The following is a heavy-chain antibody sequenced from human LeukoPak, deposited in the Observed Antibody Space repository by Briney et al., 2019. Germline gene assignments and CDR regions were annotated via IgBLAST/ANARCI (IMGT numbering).Heavy chain of an antibody. CDR2: MNPNSGNT. Sequence: GASVKVSCKASGYTFTSYDINWVRQATGQGLEWMGWMNPNSGNTGYAQKFQGRVTMTRNTSISTAYMELSSLRSEDTAVYYCALDYDILTGTDYWGQGTPVTVSS. CDR3: ALDYDILTGTDY. D-gene: IGHD3-9*01. V-gene: IGHV1-8*01. J-gene: IGHJ4*02. CDR1: GYTFTSYD.